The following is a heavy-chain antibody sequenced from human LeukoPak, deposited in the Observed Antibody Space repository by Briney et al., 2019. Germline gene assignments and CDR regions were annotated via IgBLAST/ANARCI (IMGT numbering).Heavy chain of an antibody. J-gene: IGHJ5*02. CDR3: ARAPSYSSRVRYWFDP. D-gene: IGHD6-13*01. CDR1: GYTFTSYD. V-gene: IGHV1-8*01. CDR2: MNPNSGNT. Sequence: PTASVKVSCKASGYTFTSYDINWVRQATGQGLEWMGWMNPNSGNTGYAQKFQGRVTMTRNTSISTAYMELSSLRSEDTAVYYCARAPSYSSRVRYWFDPWGQGTLVTVSS.